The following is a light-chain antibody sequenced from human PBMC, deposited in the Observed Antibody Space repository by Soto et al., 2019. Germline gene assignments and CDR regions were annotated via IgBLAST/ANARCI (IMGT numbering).Light chain of an antibody. CDR3: QQYKSYSPT. CDR1: QSISTW. V-gene: IGKV1-5*03. CDR2: KAS. J-gene: IGKJ1*01. Sequence: DIQMTQSPSTLSASVGDRVTITCRASQSISTWLAWYQQEPGKAPKLLIHKASSLQSGVPSRFSGSGSGTDFTLTISSLHPDDVATYYCQQYKSYSPTFGQGTRVEIK.